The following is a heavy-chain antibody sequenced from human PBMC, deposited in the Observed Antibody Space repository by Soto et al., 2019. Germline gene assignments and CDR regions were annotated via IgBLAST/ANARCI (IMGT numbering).Heavy chain of an antibody. J-gene: IGHJ6*02. Sequence: SETLSLTCTVSGGSISSSSYYWGWIRQPPGKGLEWIGSIHYSGSTYYNPSLKSRVTISVDTSKNQFSLKLSSVTAADTAVYYCARRGRGTYYYDSSGHKDVWGQGTTVTVSS. CDR2: IHYSGST. CDR1: GGSISSSSYY. D-gene: IGHD3-22*01. V-gene: IGHV4-39*01. CDR3: ARRGRGTYYYDSSGHKDV.